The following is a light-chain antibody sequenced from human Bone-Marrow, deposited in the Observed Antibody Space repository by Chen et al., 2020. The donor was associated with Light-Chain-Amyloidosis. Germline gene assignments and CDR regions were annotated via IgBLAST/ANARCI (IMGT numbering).Light chain of an antibody. Sequence: QSALTQPASVSGSPGQSIAISCTGTSSDVGAYNYVSWFQQHPGKAPKLMIYDVSNRPSGVSNRLSGSKSGSTASLTISALQADDEAEYYCFSFTTSNTHLFGTGTKVIVL. CDR1: SSDVGAYNY. CDR3: FSFTTSNTHL. V-gene: IGLV2-14*01. J-gene: IGLJ1*01. CDR2: DVS.